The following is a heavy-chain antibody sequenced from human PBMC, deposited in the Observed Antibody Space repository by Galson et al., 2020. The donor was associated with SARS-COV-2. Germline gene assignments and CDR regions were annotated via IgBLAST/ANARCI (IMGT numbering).Heavy chain of an antibody. Sequence: GESLKISCAASGFTFSSYGMHWVRQAPGKGLEWVAVISYDGSNKYYADSVKGRFTISRDNSKNTLYLQMNSLRAEDTAVYYCAKDPESDRSGEYYDSSGPGYWGQGTLVTVSS. CDR3: AKDPESDRSGEYYDSSGPGY. CDR2: ISYDGSNK. D-gene: IGHD3-22*01. CDR1: GFTFSSYG. V-gene: IGHV3-30*18. J-gene: IGHJ4*02.